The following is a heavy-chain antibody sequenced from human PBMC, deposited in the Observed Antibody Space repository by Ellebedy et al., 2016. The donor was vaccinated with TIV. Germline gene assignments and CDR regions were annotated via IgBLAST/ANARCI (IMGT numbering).Heavy chain of an antibody. CDR1: GYSFTTHG. J-gene: IGHJ5*02. Sequence: AASVKVSCKTSGYSFTTHGISWVRQAPGQGLEWVGWISGYNGNTRYAQKLQGRVSMKIDTPTTTASMELRSLRSDDTAVYYCALDYYFSGGSCSDCFDPWGQGTLVIVSS. CDR2: ISGYNGNT. CDR3: ALDYYFSGGSCSDCFDP. V-gene: IGHV1-18*04. D-gene: IGHD2-15*01.